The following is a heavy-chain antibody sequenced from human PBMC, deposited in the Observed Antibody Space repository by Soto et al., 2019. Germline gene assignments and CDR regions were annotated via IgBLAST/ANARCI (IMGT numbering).Heavy chain of an antibody. Sequence: QVQLVESGGGVVQPGRSLRLSCAASGFTFSSYGMHWVRQAPGKGLEWVAVIWYDGSNKYYVVSVKSRFTISRDNSKNTLYLQMNSLRAEDTAVYYCARSNSGTYGAVDYWGQGTLVTVSS. CDR2: IWYDGSNK. D-gene: IGHD1-26*01. CDR1: GFTFSSYG. V-gene: IGHV3-33*01. CDR3: ARSNSGTYGAVDY. J-gene: IGHJ4*02.